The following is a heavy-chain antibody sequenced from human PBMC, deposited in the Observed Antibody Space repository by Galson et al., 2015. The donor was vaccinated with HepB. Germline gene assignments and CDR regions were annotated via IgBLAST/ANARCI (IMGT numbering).Heavy chain of an antibody. CDR1: GFTFSNYD. Sequence: SLRLSCAASGFTFSNYDMHWVRQAPGKGLEWVAVISYDGSDKYYADSVKGRFTISRDNSKNTLYLQMNSLRAEDTAVYYCVGGYYDSSGPLWDIWGQGTMVTVSS. CDR2: ISYDGSDK. V-gene: IGHV3-30*03. J-gene: IGHJ3*02. CDR3: VGGYYDSSGPLWDI. D-gene: IGHD3-22*01.